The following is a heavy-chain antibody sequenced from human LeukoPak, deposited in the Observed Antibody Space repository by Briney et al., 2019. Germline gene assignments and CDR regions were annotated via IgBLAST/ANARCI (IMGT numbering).Heavy chain of an antibody. CDR3: AKDRSSSSYFDY. CDR2: IKNDGTQK. V-gene: IGHV3-7*01. J-gene: IGHJ4*02. D-gene: IGHD6-6*01. Sequence: GGSLRLSCEASGFNFRDSWMTWVRQAPGKGLQWVGNIKNDGTQKNYIDSVKGRFTISRDNGKNTLYLQMNSLRAEDTAVYYCAKDRSSSSYFDYWGQGTLVTVSS. CDR1: GFNFRDSW.